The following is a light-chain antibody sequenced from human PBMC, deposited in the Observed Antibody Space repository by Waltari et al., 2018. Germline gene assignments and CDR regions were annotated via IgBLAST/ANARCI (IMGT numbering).Light chain of an antibody. Sequence: EIVLTQSPGTLSLSPGERATLSCRASQSVGRYLAWYKQQHGQAPRLLIYDASTRATGIPDRFSGVGSGTDFSLTISRLEPEDFAVYYCQMYVRLPVTFGQGTKVEI. V-gene: IGKV3-20*01. CDR2: DAS. CDR1: QSVGRY. J-gene: IGKJ1*01. CDR3: QMYVRLPVT.